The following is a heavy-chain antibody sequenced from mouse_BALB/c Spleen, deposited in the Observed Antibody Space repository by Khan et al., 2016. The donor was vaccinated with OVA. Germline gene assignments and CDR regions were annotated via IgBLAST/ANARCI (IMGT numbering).Heavy chain of an antibody. CDR2: ITPSNGGS. V-gene: IGHV1S81*02. Sequence: QVQLQQPGAELVKPGASVKISCKASGYTFTSYYMYWVKQRPGQGLEWIGGITPSNGGSHFNEKFKNKATLTVAKSSSTAYMQLSSLTSEDSAVYYCARSGYGNPFAYWGQGTLVTVSA. D-gene: IGHD2-1*01. J-gene: IGHJ3*01. CDR1: GYTFTSYY. CDR3: ARSGYGNPFAY.